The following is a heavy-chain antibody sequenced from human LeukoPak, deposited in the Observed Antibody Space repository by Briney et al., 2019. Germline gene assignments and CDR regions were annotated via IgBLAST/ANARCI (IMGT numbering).Heavy chain of an antibody. Sequence: PSQTLSLTCTVSGGSISSGDYYWSWIRQPPGKGLEWIGYIYYSGSTYYNPSLKSRVTLSLDTSKNQFSLNLSSVTAADTAVYYCARHYYDSGGSWRAFDIWGQGTMVTVSS. D-gene: IGHD3-22*01. CDR2: IYYSGST. V-gene: IGHV4-30-4*01. CDR3: ARHYYDSGGSWRAFDI. CDR1: GGSISSGDYY. J-gene: IGHJ3*02.